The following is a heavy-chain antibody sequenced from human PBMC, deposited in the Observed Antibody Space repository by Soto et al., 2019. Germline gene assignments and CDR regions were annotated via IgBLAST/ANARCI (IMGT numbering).Heavy chain of an antibody. Sequence: QITLKESGPTEVKPTETLALTCTFSGFSLATKGVGVSWVRQPPGGALEWIAVIYWDDDRRYNPSLEARLRITKDTSNNQVVLTMTDMDFVDTATFYCAHLTITYGGVVGDESFDVWGQGAVVTVSS. CDR1: GFSLATKGVG. CDR3: AHLTITYGGVVGDESFDV. V-gene: IGHV2-5*02. J-gene: IGHJ3*01. D-gene: IGHD3-16*02. CDR2: IYWDDDR.